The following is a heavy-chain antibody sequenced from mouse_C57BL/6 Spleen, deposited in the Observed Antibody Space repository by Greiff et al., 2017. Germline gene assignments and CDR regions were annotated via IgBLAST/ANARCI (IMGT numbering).Heavy chain of an antibody. J-gene: IGHJ4*01. V-gene: IGHV1-82*01. CDR1: GYAFSGSW. CDR2: IYPGDGDT. Sequence: QVQLQQSGPELVKPGASVKISCKASGYAFSGSWMNWVKQRPGKGLEWIGRIYPGDGDTNYNGKFKGKATMTADKSSSTAYMQLSSLTSEDSAVYFCARGGSGPGDMDYWGQGTSVTVSS. CDR3: ARGGSGPGDMDY. D-gene: IGHD1-1*01.